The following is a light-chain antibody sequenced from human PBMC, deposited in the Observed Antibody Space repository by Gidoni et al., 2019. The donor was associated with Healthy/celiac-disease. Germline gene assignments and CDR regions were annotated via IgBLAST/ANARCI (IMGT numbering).Light chain of an antibody. J-gene: IGKJ2*01. Sequence: AIRMTQSPSSFSASTGDRVTITCRASQGISSYLAWYQQKPGKAPKLLIYAASTLQSGVPSSFSGSGSGTDFTLTISCLQSEDFATYYCQQSYSYPYTFXXXTKLEIK. CDR1: QGISSY. CDR2: AAS. CDR3: QQSYSYPYT. V-gene: IGKV1-8*01.